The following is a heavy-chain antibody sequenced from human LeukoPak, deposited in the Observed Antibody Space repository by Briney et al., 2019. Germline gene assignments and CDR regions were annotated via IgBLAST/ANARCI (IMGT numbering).Heavy chain of an antibody. D-gene: IGHD3-10*01. V-gene: IGHV1-18*01. CDR2: ISAYNGNT. CDR3: ARKYYGSGVVYFDY. Sequence: ASVKLSCKASGYTFTSYGISWVRQAPGQGLKLMGWISAYNGNTNYAQKLQGRVTMTTDTSTSTAYMELRSLRSDDTAVYYCARKYYGSGVVYFDYWGQGTLVTVSS. CDR1: GYTFTSYG. J-gene: IGHJ4*02.